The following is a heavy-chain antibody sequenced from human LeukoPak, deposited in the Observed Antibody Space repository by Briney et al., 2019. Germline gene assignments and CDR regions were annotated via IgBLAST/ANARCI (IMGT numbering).Heavy chain of an antibody. CDR1: GGSISGYY. Sequence: PSETLSLTCTVSGGSISGYYWTWIRQPPGKGLESIGYVSYSGNTNYNPSLQSRVSISVETSKNQFSLMLSSVTAADSAMYYCARRRLGNYDLDYWGRGTLVTVSS. CDR2: VSYSGNT. J-gene: IGHJ4*02. V-gene: IGHV4-59*08. D-gene: IGHD4-11*01. CDR3: ARRRLGNYDLDY.